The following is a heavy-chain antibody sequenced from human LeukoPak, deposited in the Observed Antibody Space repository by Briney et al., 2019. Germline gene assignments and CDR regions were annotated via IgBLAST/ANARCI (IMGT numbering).Heavy chain of an antibody. D-gene: IGHD3-22*01. V-gene: IGHV3-33*01. CDR2: IWYDGSNK. CDR1: GFTFNSYA. J-gene: IGHJ4*02. CDR3: ARDERGYYYSGAFFGAIDF. Sequence: QAGGSLRLSCAASGFTFNSYAMHWVRRAPGKGLEWVAFIWYDGSNKYYADSVEGRFTASRDNSKNTVYLQMNSLRAEDTAVYYCARDERGYYYSGAFFGAIDFWGQGTLVTVSS.